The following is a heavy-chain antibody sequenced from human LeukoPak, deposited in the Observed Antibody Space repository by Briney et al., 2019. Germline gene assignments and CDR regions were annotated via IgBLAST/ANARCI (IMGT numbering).Heavy chain of an antibody. CDR1: GFSFSDAW. CDR3: TRDQTPYY. V-gene: IGHV3-15*04. Sequence: GGSHRLSCAASGFSFSDAWMSWVRQIPGKGLEWVGRIESKTDGGTTDYAAPVKGRFTISRDDSKGVAYLQMNSLKTEDTAVYYCTRDQTPYYWGQGTLVTVSS. J-gene: IGHJ4*02. CDR2: IESKTDGGTT.